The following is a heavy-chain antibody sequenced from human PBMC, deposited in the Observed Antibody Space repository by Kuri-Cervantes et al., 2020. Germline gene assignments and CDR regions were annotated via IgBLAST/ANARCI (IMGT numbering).Heavy chain of an antibody. V-gene: IGHV3-30*19. J-gene: IGHJ3*02. D-gene: IGHD5-12*01. CDR2: IWYDGSNK. CDR3: ARDEVATKNAFDI. Sequence: GESLKISCAASGFTFSSYGMHWVRQAPGKGLEWVAVIWYDGSNKYYADSVKGRFTISRDNSKNTLYLQMNSLRAEDTAVYYCARDEVATKNAFDIWGQGTMVTVSS. CDR1: GFTFSSYG.